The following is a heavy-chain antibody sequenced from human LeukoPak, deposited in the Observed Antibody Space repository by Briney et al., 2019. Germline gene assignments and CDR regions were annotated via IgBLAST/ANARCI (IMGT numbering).Heavy chain of an antibody. V-gene: IGHV3-66*02. CDR1: GFTVSSNY. Sequence: GGSLRLSCAASGFTVSSNYMSWVRQAPGKGLEWVSVIYSGGSTYYADSVKGRFTISRDNSKNTLYLQMNSLRAEDTAVYYCASEPYGDYSFDYWGQGTLVTVSS. CDR2: IYSGGST. D-gene: IGHD4-17*01. CDR3: ASEPYGDYSFDY. J-gene: IGHJ4*02.